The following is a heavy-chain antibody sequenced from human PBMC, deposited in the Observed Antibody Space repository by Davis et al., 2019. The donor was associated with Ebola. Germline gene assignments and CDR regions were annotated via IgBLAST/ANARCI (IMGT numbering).Heavy chain of an antibody. J-gene: IGHJ5*02. Sequence: MPSETLSLTCTVSGGSISSYYWSWIRQPPGKGLEWIGYIYYSGSTNYNPSLKSRVTISVDTSKNQFSPKLSSVTAADTAVYYCARAQGYRSWFDPWGQGTLVTVSS. D-gene: IGHD5-12*01. V-gene: IGHV4-59*01. CDR1: GGSISSYY. CDR2: IYYSGST. CDR3: ARAQGYRSWFDP.